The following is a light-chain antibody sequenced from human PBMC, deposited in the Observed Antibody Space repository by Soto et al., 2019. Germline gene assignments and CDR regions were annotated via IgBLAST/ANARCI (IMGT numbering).Light chain of an antibody. Sequence: IHLTQSPSSLSASVGDRVTITCRASQEISGYLAWNQQTPGKAPKLLIYGVSTLQDGVSSRFSGRGSGTDFSLTISSLQPEDFATYYCQHLHWAFGPGT. CDR2: GVS. J-gene: IGKJ1*01. CDR3: QHLHWA. V-gene: IGKV1-9*01. CDR1: QEISGY.